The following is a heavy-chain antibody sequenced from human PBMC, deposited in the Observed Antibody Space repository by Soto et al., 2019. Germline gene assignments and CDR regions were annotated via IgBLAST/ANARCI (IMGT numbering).Heavy chain of an antibody. CDR3: VRGGGVDVVTPTRIVFDY. V-gene: IGHV1-2*02. J-gene: IGHJ4*02. Sequence: QVQLVQSGAEVKKPGASVKVSCKVSGYTFTGNYMHWMRQAPGQGPEWMGWINPRNGDTDYAQKFQGRVTITRDTSINTAYMDLSRLTSDDTAIYFCVRGGGVDVVTPTRIVFDYWGQGTLLTVSS. CDR1: GYTFTGNY. D-gene: IGHD2-21*02. CDR2: INPRNGDT.